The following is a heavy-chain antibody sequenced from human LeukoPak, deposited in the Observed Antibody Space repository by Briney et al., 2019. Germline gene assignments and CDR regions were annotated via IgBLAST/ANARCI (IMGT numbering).Heavy chain of an antibody. J-gene: IGHJ4*02. CDR3: ARGGGIRGLMITFYDY. CDR2: INHSGST. V-gene: IGHV4-34*01. D-gene: IGHD3-10*01. CDR1: GGSFSGYY. Sequence: SETLSLTCAVYGGSFSGYYWSWIRQPPGKGLEWIGEINHSGSTNYNPSLKSRVTISVDTSKNQFSLKLSSVTAADTAVYFCARGGGIRGLMITFYDYWGQGTLVTVSS.